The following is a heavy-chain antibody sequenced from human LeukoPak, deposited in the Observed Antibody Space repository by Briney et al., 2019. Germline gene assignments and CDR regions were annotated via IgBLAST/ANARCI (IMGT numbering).Heavy chain of an antibody. CDR3: AKGRQPPPADIVVVPAATGYYYYGMDV. D-gene: IGHD2-2*01. CDR1: GFSFTNAW. J-gene: IGHJ6*02. Sequence: PGGSLRLSCEASGFSFTNAWMNWVRLAPGKGLEWVSAISGSGGSTYYADSVKGRFTISRDNSKNTLYLQMNSLRAEDTAVYYCAKGRQPPPADIVVVPAATGYYYYGMDVWGQGTTVTVSS. CDR2: ISGSGGST. V-gene: IGHV3-23*01.